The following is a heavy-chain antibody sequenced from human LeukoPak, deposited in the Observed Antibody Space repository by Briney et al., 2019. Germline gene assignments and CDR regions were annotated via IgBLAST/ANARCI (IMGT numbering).Heavy chain of an antibody. J-gene: IGHJ4*02. CDR1: GFTFSGSG. CDR3: ATERPGSRTLDS. CDR2: IRYHGSDK. V-gene: IGHV3-30*02. D-gene: IGHD1-14*01. Sequence: GGSLRLSCAASGFTFSGSGMHWVRQAPGKGLEWVAFIRYHGSDKYYEDSVKGRFTVSRDDSKNIVFLQMNNLRSEDTAVYFCATERPGSRTLDSWGQGTPVTVSS.